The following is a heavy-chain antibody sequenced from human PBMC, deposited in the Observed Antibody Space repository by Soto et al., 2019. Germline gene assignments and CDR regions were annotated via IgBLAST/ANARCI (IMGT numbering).Heavy chain of an antibody. Sequence: GGSLRLSCAASGFTFSSYSMNWVRQAPGKGLEWVSSISSSSSYIYYADSVKGRFTTSRDNAKNSLYLQMNSLRAEDTAVYYCASDIGYSSSWYLTPDYWGQGTLVTLSS. J-gene: IGHJ4*02. D-gene: IGHD6-13*01. CDR1: GFTFSSYS. CDR2: ISSSSSYI. CDR3: ASDIGYSSSWYLTPDY. V-gene: IGHV3-21*01.